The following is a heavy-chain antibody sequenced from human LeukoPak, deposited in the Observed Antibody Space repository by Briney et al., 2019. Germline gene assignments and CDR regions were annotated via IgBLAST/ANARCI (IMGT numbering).Heavy chain of an antibody. V-gene: IGHV3-48*03. J-gene: IGHJ4*02. CDR2: ISSSGSTI. CDR1: GFTFSSYE. CDR3: ARGSYAAAGPEGPGDY. D-gene: IGHD6-13*01. Sequence: PGGSLRLSCAASGFTFSSYEMNWVRQAPGKGLEWVSYISSSGSTIYYADSVKGRFTISRDNAKNSLYLQMNSLRAEDTAVYYCARGSYAAAGPEGPGDYWGQGTLVTVSS.